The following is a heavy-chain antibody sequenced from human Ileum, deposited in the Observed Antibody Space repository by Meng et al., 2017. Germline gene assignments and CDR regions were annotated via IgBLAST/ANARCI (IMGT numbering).Heavy chain of an antibody. J-gene: IGHJ4*02. CDR3: ARRSTGTALYFFDY. V-gene: IGHV3-74*01. D-gene: IGHD6-13*01. Sequence: GESLKISCAASGFTFSSYWMHWVRQPPGKGLVWVSRINSDGSSTSYADSVKGRFTITRDNAKNTLYLQMNSLRAEDTAVYYCARRSTGTALYFFDYWGQGTLVTVSS. CDR2: INSDGSST. CDR1: GFTFSSYW.